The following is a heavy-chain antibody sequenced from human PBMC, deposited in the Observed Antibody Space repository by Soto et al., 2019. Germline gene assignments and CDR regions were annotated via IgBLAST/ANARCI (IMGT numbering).Heavy chain of an antibody. CDR3: AHSLAASTYGVSAPLNSFAY. D-gene: IGHD4-17*01. V-gene: IGHV2-5*02. J-gene: IGHJ4*02. CDR1: GFSLSTSGVG. Sequence: QITLKESGPTLVKPTQTLTLTCTFSGFSLSTSGVGVGWIRQPPGKALEWLALLYWDDDKRYIPSLKSRLTITKDTSKNQVVLTRTNMDPVATATYYCAHSLAASTYGVSAPLNSFAYWCQGTLVTVSS. CDR2: LYWDDDK.